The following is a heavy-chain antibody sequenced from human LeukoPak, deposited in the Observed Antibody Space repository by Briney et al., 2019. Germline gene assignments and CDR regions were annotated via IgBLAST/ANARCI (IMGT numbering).Heavy chain of an antibody. CDR2: ISSSSSYI. CDR1: GFTFSSYS. J-gene: IGHJ5*02. Sequence: GGSLRLSCAASGFTFSSYSMNWVRQAPGKGLEWVSSISSSSSYIYYADSVKGRFTISRDNAKNSLYLQMNSLRAEDTAVYYCARTLMADGWFDPWGQGTLVTVSS. CDR3: ARTLMADGWFDP. D-gene: IGHD3-10*01. V-gene: IGHV3-21*01.